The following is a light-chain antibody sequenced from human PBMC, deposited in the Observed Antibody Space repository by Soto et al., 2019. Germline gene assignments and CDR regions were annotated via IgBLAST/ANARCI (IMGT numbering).Light chain of an antibody. CDR2: KAS. CDR3: QQYSSYWT. Sequence: DIQMTQSPSTLSASVGDRVTITCRASQSVSSWLAWYQQKAGKAPKLLIFKASSLETGVPSRFSGSGSGTEFSLTNASLQPDDFATYYCQQYSSYWTFGQGTKVEI. CDR1: QSVSSW. J-gene: IGKJ1*01. V-gene: IGKV1-5*03.